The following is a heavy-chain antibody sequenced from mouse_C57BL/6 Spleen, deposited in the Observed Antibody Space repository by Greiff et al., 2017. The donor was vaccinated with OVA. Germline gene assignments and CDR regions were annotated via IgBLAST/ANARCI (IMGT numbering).Heavy chain of an antibody. D-gene: IGHD2-1*01. CDR3: ARHYGNYVWYLDV. J-gene: IGHJ1*03. CDR2: IDPSDSYT. CDR1: GYTFTSYW. V-gene: IGHV1-69*01. Sequence: QVQLKQPGAELVMPGASVKLSCKASGYTFTSYWMHWVKQRPGQGLEWIGEIDPSDSYTNYNQKFKGKSTLTVDKSSSTAYMQLSSLTSEDSAVYYWARHYGNYVWYLDVWGTGTTVTVSS.